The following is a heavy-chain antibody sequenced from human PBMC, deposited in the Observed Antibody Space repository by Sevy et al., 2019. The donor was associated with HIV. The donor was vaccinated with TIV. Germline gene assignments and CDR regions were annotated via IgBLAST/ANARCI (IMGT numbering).Heavy chain of an antibody. V-gene: IGHV3-30-3*01. J-gene: IGHJ4*02. Sequence: GGSLRLSCAASGFTFSSYSMHWVRQGPGKGLDWVALISYDGSNKYYADSVKGRFTISRDNSKNTLYLQMNSLRAEDTAVYYCARDSFAGSYDYWGQGTMVTVSS. CDR1: GFTFSSYS. CDR2: ISYDGSNK. D-gene: IGHD1-26*01. CDR3: ARDSFAGSYDY.